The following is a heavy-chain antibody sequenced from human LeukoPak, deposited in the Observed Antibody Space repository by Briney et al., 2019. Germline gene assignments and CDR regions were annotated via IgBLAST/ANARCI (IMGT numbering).Heavy chain of an antibody. J-gene: IGHJ3*02. CDR2: INHSGST. Sequence: SETLSLTCAVYGGSFSGYYWSWIRQPPGKGLEWIGEINHSGSTNYNPSLKSRVTISVDTSKNQFSLKLSSVTAADTAVYYCAKTKGYCSGGSCPSPFDIWGQGTMVTVSS. D-gene: IGHD2-15*01. V-gene: IGHV4-34*01. CDR1: GGSFSGYY. CDR3: AKTKGYCSGGSCPSPFDI.